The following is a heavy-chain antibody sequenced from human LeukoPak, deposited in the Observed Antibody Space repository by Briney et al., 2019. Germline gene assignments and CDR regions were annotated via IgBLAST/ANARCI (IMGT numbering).Heavy chain of an antibody. D-gene: IGHD1-1*01. Sequence: GGSLRLSCAASGFTFSSYGMHWVRQAPGKGLEWVSYISWDGSSTYYVDSVKGRFIISRDNRKNSLYLQMNSLRTEDTALYYCIKDRSTSGVSEFDCWGQGTLVTVSS. CDR3: IKDRSTSGVSEFDC. CDR2: ISWDGSST. CDR1: GFTFSSYG. J-gene: IGHJ4*02. V-gene: IGHV3-43*02.